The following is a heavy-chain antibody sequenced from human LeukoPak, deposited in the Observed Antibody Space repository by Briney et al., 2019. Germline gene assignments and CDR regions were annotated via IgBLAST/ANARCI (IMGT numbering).Heavy chain of an antibody. CDR3: ARHWGGIVVVPAAIYAFDI. CDR2: IYPGDSDT. Sequence: GESLQISCKGSGYSFTSYWIGWVRQMPGKGLEWMGIIYPGDSDTRYSPSFQGQVTISADKSISTAYLQWSSLKASDTAMYYCARHWGGIVVVPAAIYAFDIWGQGTMVTVSS. CDR1: GYSFTSYW. V-gene: IGHV5-51*01. J-gene: IGHJ3*02. D-gene: IGHD2-2*01.